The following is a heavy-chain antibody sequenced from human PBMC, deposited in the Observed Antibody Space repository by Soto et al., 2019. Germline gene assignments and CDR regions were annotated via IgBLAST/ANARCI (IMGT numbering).Heavy chain of an antibody. Sequence: PGGSLRLSCAASGFTFSDYYMNWVRQAPGKGLEWVSSISSSSSYIYYADSVKGRFTISRDNAKNSLYLQMNSLRAEDTAVYYCASYSSGWCDGDAFDIWGQGTMVTVSS. V-gene: IGHV3-21*01. CDR3: ASYSSGWCDGDAFDI. CDR1: GFTFSDYY. D-gene: IGHD6-19*01. J-gene: IGHJ3*02. CDR2: ISSSSSYI.